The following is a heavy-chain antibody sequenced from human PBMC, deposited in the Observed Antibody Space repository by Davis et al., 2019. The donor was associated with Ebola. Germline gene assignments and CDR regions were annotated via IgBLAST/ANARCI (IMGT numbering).Heavy chain of an antibody. V-gene: IGHV3-7*01. Sequence: GESLKISCAASGFTFSSYWMSWVRQAPGKGLEWVANIKQDGSEKYYVDSVKGRFTISKDNAKNSLYLQMNSLRAEDTAVYYCARAPGALDYWGQGTLVTVSS. J-gene: IGHJ4*02. CDR1: GFTFSSYW. CDR3: ARAPGALDY. CDR2: IKQDGSEK.